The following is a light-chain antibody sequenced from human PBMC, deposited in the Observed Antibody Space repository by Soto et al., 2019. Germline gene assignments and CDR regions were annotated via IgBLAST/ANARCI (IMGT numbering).Light chain of an antibody. CDR1: QDIGHS. Sequence: DIQITRSRPSLTSSPVDIVTITGWASQDIGHSLAWYQQKPGKPIQLLIYGASTSHSGVPSRFSGSGSGTDFTLTISSLQPEDVATYYCQQYDSYSRNFGQGTRLEIK. CDR2: GAS. CDR3: QQYDSYSRN. V-gene: IGKV1-27*01. J-gene: IGKJ5*01.